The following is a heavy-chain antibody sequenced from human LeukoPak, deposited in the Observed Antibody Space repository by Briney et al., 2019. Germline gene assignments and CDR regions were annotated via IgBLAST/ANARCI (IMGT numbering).Heavy chain of an antibody. J-gene: IGHJ4*02. CDR2: INPKSGGT. Sequence: ASVKVSCKASGYTFTGYYMHWVRQAPGQGLEWMGRINPKSGGTNYAQKFQGRVTMTRDTSISTAYMELSRLRSDDTAVYYCARDRVKYKLSGWSASPGYWGQGTLVTVSS. CDR1: GYTFTGYY. CDR3: ARDRVKYKLSGWSASPGY. D-gene: IGHD6-19*01. V-gene: IGHV1-2*06.